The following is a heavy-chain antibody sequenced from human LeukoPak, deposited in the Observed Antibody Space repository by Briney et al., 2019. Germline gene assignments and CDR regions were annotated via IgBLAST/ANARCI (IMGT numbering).Heavy chain of an antibody. CDR1: GYTFTGYY. J-gene: IGHJ4*02. CDR3: ATGLQYREKNFDY. D-gene: IGHD4-11*01. Sequence: ASVKVSCKASGYTFTGYYMHWVRQAPGQGLEWMGWINPNSGGTNYAQKFQGRVTMTRNTSISTAYMELSRLRSDDTAVYYCATGLQYREKNFDYWGQGTLVTVSS. V-gene: IGHV1-2*02. CDR2: INPNSGGT.